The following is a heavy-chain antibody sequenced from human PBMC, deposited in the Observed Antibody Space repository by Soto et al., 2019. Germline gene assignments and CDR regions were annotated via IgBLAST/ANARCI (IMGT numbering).Heavy chain of an antibody. J-gene: IGHJ6*02. CDR2: INSDGSST. Sequence: GGSLRLSCAASGFTFSSYWMHWVRQAPGKGLVCVSRINSDGSSTSYADSVNGRCTMSRDNAKNTLYLEMNRLRAEETAVYSSAIDLKYSSSSSHSGMDVWGQGTTITISS. CDR3: AIDLKYSSSSSHSGMDV. D-gene: IGHD6-6*01. V-gene: IGHV3-74*01. CDR1: GFTFSSYW.